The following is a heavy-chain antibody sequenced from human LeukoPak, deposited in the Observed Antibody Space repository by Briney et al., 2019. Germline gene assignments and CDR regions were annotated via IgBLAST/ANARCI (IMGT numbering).Heavy chain of an antibody. CDR2: IRYDGSNK. V-gene: IGHV3-30*02. D-gene: IGHD1-26*01. CDR1: GYTFTSYY. J-gene: IGHJ5*02. Sequence: SCKASGYTFTSYYMHWVRQAPGKGLEWVAFIRYDGSNKYYADSVKGRFTISRDNSKNTLYLQMNSLRAEDTAVYYCAKVSGSYSYNWFDPWGQGTLVTVSS. CDR3: AKVSGSYSYNWFDP.